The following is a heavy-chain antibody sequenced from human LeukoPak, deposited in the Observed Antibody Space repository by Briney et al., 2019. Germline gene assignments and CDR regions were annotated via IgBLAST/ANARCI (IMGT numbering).Heavy chain of an antibody. D-gene: IGHD3-22*01. CDR3: ARGSYYDSSGPVDY. CDR2: IYYSGT. CDR1: GGSISTYY. V-gene: IGHV4-59*01. J-gene: IGHJ4*02. Sequence: PSETLSLTCTASGGSISTYYWSWIRQSPGKGLEWIGYIYYSGTNYNPSLKSRVTISVDTSKTQISLKLSSVTAADTAVYYCARGSYYDSSGPVDYWGQGTLVTVSS.